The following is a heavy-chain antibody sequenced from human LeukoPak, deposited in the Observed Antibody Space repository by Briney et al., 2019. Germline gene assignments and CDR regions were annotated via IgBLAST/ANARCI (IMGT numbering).Heavy chain of an antibody. CDR2: INPNSGGT. CDR3: ARYYDFWSGYYPYYYGMDV. V-gene: IGHV1-2*02. J-gene: IGHJ6*02. CDR1: GYTFTGYY. D-gene: IGHD3-3*01. Sequence: ASVKVSCKASGYTFTGYYMHWVRQAPGQGLEWMGWINPNSGGTNYAQKFQGRVTMTRDTSISTAYMELSRLRSDDTAVYYCARYYDFWSGYYPYYYGMDVWGQGTTVTVPS.